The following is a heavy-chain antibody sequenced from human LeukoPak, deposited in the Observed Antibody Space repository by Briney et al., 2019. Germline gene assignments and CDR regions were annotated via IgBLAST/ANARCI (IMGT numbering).Heavy chain of an antibody. CDR1: GFNFRAYW. V-gene: IGHV3-23*01. CDR2: VSPGGVSP. Sequence: GGSLRLSCTTSGFNFRAYWMAWVRQAPGKGLEWVSSVSPGGVSPNHADSVKGRFTVSRDDSLNTLYLQMNSLRVDDTAVYYCAKRIDIAVVPEAATHQAFDVWGQGTMVTVSS. CDR3: AKRIDIAVVPEAATHQAFDV. J-gene: IGHJ3*01. D-gene: IGHD2-2*01.